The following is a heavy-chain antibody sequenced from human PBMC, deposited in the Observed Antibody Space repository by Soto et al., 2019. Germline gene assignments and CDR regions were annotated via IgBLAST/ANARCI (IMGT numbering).Heavy chain of an antibody. D-gene: IGHD1-1*01. CDR2: IYATGTT. CDR1: GASISGFY. J-gene: IGHJ5*02. CDR3: VRDGTKNLRDWFDP. Sequence: SETLSLTCTVSGASISGFYWSWIRKSAGKGLEWIGRIYATGTTDYDPSLKSRVMMSVDTSKKQFSLKLRSVTAADTAVYYCVRDGTKNLRDWFDPWGQGISVTVSS. V-gene: IGHV4-4*07.